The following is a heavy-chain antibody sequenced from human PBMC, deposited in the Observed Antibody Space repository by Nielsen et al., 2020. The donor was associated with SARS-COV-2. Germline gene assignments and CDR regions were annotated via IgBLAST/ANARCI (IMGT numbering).Heavy chain of an antibody. CDR1: GYTFTSYG. Sequence: ASAKVSCKASGYTFTSYGISWVRQAPGQGLEWMGWISAYNGNTNYAQKLQGRVTMTTDTSTSTAYMELRSLRSDDTAVYYCARDNLAYYYYGMDVWGQGTTVTVSS. CDR3: ARDNLAYYYYGMDV. V-gene: IGHV1-18*01. J-gene: IGHJ6*02. CDR2: ISAYNGNT.